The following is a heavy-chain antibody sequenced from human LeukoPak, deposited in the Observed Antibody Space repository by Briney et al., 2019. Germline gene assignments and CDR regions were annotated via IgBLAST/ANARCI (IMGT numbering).Heavy chain of an antibody. CDR3: TTAGYSRYA. CDR1: GFTFSDYY. J-gene: IGHJ4*02. D-gene: IGHD6-13*01. Sequence: GGSLRLSCAASGFTFSDYYMSWIRQAPGKGLEGVSYISSSSIYTNYADSVKGRFTISRDNAKNPLYLQMNSLRAEDTAVYYCTTAGYSRYAGGQGTLVTVSS. V-gene: IGHV3-11*05. CDR2: ISSSSIYT.